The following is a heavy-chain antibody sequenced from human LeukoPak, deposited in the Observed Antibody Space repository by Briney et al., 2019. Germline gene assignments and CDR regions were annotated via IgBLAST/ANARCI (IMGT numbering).Heavy chain of an antibody. CDR1: GFTVSSSY. CDR3: AREVDNWFDV. D-gene: IGHD5-12*01. V-gene: IGHV3-53*01. CDR2: IYSGGST. Sequence: PGGSLRLSCAASGFTVSSSYMSWVRQAPGKGLEWVSVIYSGGSTYYADSVKSRFTISRDNSKNTVYLQMNGLSVEDAAVYDCAREVDNWFDVWGQGTLVTVSS. J-gene: IGHJ5*02.